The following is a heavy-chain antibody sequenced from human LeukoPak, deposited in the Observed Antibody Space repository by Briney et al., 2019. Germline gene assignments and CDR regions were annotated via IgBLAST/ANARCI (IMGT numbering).Heavy chain of an antibody. CDR2: IRYDGSNE. CDR3: SKGSRYNGNDPHFDY. V-gene: IGHV3-30*02. CDR1: GFTFKYYD. D-gene: IGHD1-1*01. J-gene: IGHJ4*02. Sequence: GGSLRLSCTPSGFTFKYYDMYWVRQAPGKGLEWVASIRYDGSNEYYADSVKGRFTISRDSSKNILYLQMNSLRPDDTAVYYCSKGSRYNGNDPHFDYWGQGTLVTVSS.